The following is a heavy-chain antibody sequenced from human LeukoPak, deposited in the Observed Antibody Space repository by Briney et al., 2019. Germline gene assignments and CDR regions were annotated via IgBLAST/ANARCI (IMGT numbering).Heavy chain of an antibody. CDR3: AKDLTGSGSFLAHGMDV. V-gene: IGHV3-23*01. J-gene: IGHJ6*02. CDR1: GFTFSSYA. Sequence: GGSLRLSCAASGFTFSSYAMSWVRQAPGKGLEWVSAISGSGGSTYYADSVKGRFTISRDNSKNTLYLQMNSLRAEDTAVYYCAKDLTGSGSFLAHGMDVWGQGTTVTVSS. CDR2: ISGSGGST. D-gene: IGHD3-10*01.